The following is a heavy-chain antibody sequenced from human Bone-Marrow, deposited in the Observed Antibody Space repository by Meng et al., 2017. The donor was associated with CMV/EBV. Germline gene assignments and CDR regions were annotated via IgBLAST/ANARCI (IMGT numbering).Heavy chain of an antibody. CDR2: ISSSSSYI. J-gene: IGHJ4*02. D-gene: IGHD3-3*01. Sequence: GGSLRLSCAASGFTFSSYSMNWVRQAPGKGLEWVSSISSSSSYIYYADSVKGRFTISRDNAKNSIYLEMKSLRVEDTAIYYCARGFTTDYWGQGTLVTVSS. CDR1: GFTFSSYS. CDR3: ARGFTTDY. V-gene: IGHV3-21*01.